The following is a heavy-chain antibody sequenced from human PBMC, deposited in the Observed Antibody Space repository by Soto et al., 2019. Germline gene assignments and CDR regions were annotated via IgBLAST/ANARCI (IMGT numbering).Heavy chain of an antibody. CDR1: GFTFTNYW. CDR2: IDGVGTGT. Sequence: EVQLVQSGGGSVQPGGSLRLSCAASGFTFTNYWMHWVRQVPGKGLVWVSRIDGVGTGTSYSDSVRGRFTISRDNAENMLYLQMNSLRAEDTAVYYCTTVLEYWGQGTVVTVSS. J-gene: IGHJ4*02. V-gene: IGHV3-74*01. D-gene: IGHD1-1*01. CDR3: TTVLEY.